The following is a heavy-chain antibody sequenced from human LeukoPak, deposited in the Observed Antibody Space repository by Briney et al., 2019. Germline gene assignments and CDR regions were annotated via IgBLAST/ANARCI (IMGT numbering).Heavy chain of an antibody. V-gene: IGHV3-66*02. Sequence: GGSLRLSCAASGFTVSSNYMSWVRQAPGKGLEWVSIIYSRGSTYYADSVKGRFTISRDNSKNTLYLQMNSLRAEDTAMYYCARTHTIFGVVTYFDYWGQGTLVTVSS. CDR3: ARTHTIFGVVTYFDY. D-gene: IGHD3-3*01. CDR1: GFTVSSNY. J-gene: IGHJ4*02. CDR2: IYSRGST.